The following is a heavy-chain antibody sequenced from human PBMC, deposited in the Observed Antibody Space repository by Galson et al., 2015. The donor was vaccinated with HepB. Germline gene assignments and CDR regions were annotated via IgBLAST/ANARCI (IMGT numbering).Heavy chain of an antibody. CDR3: ARGMRDIVVVPAALPYNDAFDI. Sequence: SLRLSCAASGFTFSSYGMHWVRQAPGKGLGWVAVIWYDGSNKYYADSVKGRFTISRDNSKNTLYLQMNSLRAEDTAVYYCARGMRDIVVVPAALPYNDAFDIWGQGTMVTVSS. V-gene: IGHV3-33*01. CDR2: IWYDGSNK. J-gene: IGHJ3*02. CDR1: GFTFSSYG. D-gene: IGHD2-2*01.